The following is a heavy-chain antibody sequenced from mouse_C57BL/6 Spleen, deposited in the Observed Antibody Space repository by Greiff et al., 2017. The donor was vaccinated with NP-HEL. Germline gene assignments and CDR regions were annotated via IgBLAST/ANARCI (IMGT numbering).Heavy chain of an antibody. D-gene: IGHD2-13*01. Sequence: QVHVKQSGPELVKPGASVKISCKASGYSFTSYYIHWVKQRPGQGLEWIGWIYPGSGNTKYNEKFKGKATLTADTSSSTAYMQLSSLTSEDSAVYYCARSGDFYYLDYWGQGTTLTVSS. V-gene: IGHV1-66*01. CDR3: ARSGDFYYLDY. CDR2: IYPGSGNT. CDR1: GYSFTSYY. J-gene: IGHJ2*01.